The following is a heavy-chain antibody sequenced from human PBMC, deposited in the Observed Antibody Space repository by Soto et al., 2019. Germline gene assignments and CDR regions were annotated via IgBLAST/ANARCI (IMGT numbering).Heavy chain of an antibody. CDR2: ISAYNGNT. CDR3: ARDVNYYDSSGYYSAFDI. V-gene: IGHV1-18*01. J-gene: IGHJ3*02. D-gene: IGHD3-22*01. CDR1: GYTFTSYG. Sequence: QVQLVQSGAEVKKPGASVKVSCKASGYTFTSYGISWVRQAPGQGLEWMGWISAYNGNTNYAQKLQGRVTMTTDTXTXTXXMELRSLRSDDTAVYYCARDVNYYDSSGYYSAFDIWGQGTMVTVSS.